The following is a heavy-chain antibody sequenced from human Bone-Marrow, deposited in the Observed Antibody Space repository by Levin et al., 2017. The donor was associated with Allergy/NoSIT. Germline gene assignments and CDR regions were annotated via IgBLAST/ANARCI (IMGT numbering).Heavy chain of an antibody. D-gene: IGHD1-26*01. CDR2: VYSGGDT. V-gene: IGHV3-66*01. Sequence: LSLTCAASGFDVSRNYVKWVRQAPGKGLEWVSLVYSGGDTYYADSVTGRFTISRDKSTNTMFLQMNNLRVEDTAVYYCSRDVGPWGPGTLVTVSS. CDR1: GFDVSRNY. CDR3: SRDVGP. J-gene: IGHJ5*02.